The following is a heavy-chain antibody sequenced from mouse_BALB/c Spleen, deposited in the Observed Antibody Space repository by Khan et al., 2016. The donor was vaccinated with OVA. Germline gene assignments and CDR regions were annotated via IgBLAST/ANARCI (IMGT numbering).Heavy chain of an antibody. CDR2: IYWDDDK. V-gene: IGHV8-12*01. J-gene: IGHJ3*01. Sequence: QVTLKESGPGILQPSQTLSLTCSFTGFSLSTSGVSVSWIRQPSGKGLEWLAHIYWDDDKRYNPSLKSRPPISKDTSRHPVSPKLTSVDTADIFTYYFARRPREVASDYRFAYWGQGTLVTVSA. D-gene: IGHD2-4*01. CDR1: GFSLSTSGVS. CDR3: ARRPREVASDYRFAY.